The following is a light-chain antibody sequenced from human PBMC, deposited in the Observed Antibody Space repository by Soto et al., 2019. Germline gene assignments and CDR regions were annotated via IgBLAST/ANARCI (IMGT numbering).Light chain of an antibody. V-gene: IGKV1-5*03. Sequence: IQMTQSPSTLSASVGDSVNITCRASQSISGWLAWYQQKPGKAPKLLIYKASTLKSGVPSRFSGSGSGTEFTLTISSLQPDDFATYYCQHYNSYSEAFGQGTKVDIK. CDR3: QHYNSYSEA. CDR2: KAS. J-gene: IGKJ1*01. CDR1: QSISGW.